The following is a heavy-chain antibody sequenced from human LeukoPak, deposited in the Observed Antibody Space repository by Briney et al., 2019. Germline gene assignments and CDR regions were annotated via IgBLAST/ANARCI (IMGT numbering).Heavy chain of an antibody. J-gene: IGHJ6*03. CDR2: IYYSGST. Sequence: PSETLSLTCTVSGGSISSGGYSWSWIRQHPGKGLEWIGYIYYSGSTYYNPSLKSRVTISVDTSKNQFSLKLSSVTAADTAVYYCARVAAFWSGYYMGYYYYYMDVWGKGTTVTVSS. V-gene: IGHV4-31*03. CDR3: ARVAAFWSGYYMGYYYYYMDV. CDR1: GGSISSGGYS. D-gene: IGHD3-3*01.